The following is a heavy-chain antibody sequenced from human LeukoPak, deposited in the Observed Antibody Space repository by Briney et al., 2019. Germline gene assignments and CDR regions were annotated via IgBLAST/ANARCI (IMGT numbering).Heavy chain of an antibody. D-gene: IGHD4-17*01. CDR2: INPSGGST. CDR1: GYTFTSYF. CDR3: ARGGRDYGDFLAGH. J-gene: IGHJ4*02. V-gene: IGHV1-46*01. Sequence: ASVKVSCKASGYTFTSYFMHWVRQAPGQGLEWMGIINPSGGSTTYEQKFQGRVIVSRDTSTSRVYMELYSLRSEDTAVYYCARGGRDYGDFLAGHWGQGTLVTVSS.